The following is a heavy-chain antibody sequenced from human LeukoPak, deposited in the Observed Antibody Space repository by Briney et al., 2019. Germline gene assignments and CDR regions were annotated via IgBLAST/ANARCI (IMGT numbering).Heavy chain of an antibody. CDR2: IYSGGST. J-gene: IGHJ5*02. CDR1: GFTVSSNY. Sequence: GGSLRLSCAASGFTVSSNYMSWVRQAPGKGLEWGSVIYSGGSTYYADSVKGRFTISRDNSKNTLYLQMNSLRAEDTAVYYCARVIIISVARWFDPWGQGTLVTVSS. V-gene: IGHV3-66*01. CDR3: ARVIIISVARWFDP. D-gene: IGHD3-16*02.